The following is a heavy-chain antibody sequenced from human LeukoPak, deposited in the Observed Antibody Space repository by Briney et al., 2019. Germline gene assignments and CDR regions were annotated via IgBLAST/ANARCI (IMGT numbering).Heavy chain of an antibody. CDR1: GGSISKYF. Sequence: SETLSLTCTVSGGSISKYFWSWIRQPPGKGLEWIGYISTSGSTYYNPSLKSRVTISADTSKTHFSLKLSSVTAADTAVYYCARGDCWSAYYSSYYDMDVWGKGSTVTVSS. CDR3: ARGDCWSAYYSSYYDMDV. J-gene: IGHJ6*03. V-gene: IGHV4-4*09. CDR2: ISTSGST. D-gene: IGHD3-3*01.